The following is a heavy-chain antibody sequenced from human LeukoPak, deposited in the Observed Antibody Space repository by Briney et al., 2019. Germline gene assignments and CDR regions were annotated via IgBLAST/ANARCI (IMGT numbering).Heavy chain of an antibody. CDR3: ARDVKFYYDSSGYYRGFDY. V-gene: IGHV4-59*01. D-gene: IGHD3-22*01. J-gene: IGHJ4*02. CDR2: IYYSGST. Sequence: KPSENLSLTCTASGGSISSYYWSWIRQPPGKGLEWIGYIYYSGSTNYNPSLKSRVTISVDTSKNQFSLKLSSVTAADTAVYYCARDVKFYYDSSGYYRGFDYWGRGTLVTVSS. CDR1: GGSISSYY.